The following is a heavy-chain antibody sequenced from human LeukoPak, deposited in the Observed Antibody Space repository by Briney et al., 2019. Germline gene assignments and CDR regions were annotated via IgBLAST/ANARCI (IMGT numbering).Heavy chain of an antibody. Sequence: GGSLRLSCAASGFTISSYSMNWVRQAPGKGLEWVSSISSSSSYIYYADSVKGRFTISRDNAKNSLYLQMNSLRAEDTAVYYCARKGYCSGGSCYEGAYYYYYYMDVWGKGTTVTVSS. J-gene: IGHJ6*03. CDR1: GFTISSYS. D-gene: IGHD2-15*01. V-gene: IGHV3-21*01. CDR2: ISSSSSYI. CDR3: ARKGYCSGGSCYEGAYYYYYYMDV.